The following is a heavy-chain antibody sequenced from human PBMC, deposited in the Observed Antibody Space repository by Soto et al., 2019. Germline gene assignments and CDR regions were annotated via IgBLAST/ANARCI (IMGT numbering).Heavy chain of an antibody. CDR3: ARFETVVRGYLITFQAFEV. CDR1: GYTFINYN. CDR2: INCKSAET. Sequence: QVHLVQSRAEVKKPGASVKVSCKTSGYTFINYNVAWARQAPGQGLEWMGWINCKSAETFHAQKFDGRVTVTRDTSAATAYLERRNLRSDDTALYFGARFETVVRGYLITFQAFEVWGQGTVVSVSS. D-gene: IGHD3-10*01. V-gene: IGHV1-18*01. J-gene: IGHJ3*01.